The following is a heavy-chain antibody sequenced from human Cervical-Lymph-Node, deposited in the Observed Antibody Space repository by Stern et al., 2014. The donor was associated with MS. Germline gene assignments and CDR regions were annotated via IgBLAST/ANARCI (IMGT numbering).Heavy chain of an antibody. CDR3: AREGDGGSETYEQFELDW. CDR1: GFTFSRYA. J-gene: IGHJ4*02. CDR2: IGRTGGDT. Sequence: EVQLVESGGGLVQPGGSLRLSCAASGFTFSRYAMSWVRQAPGKGLECVSSIGRTGGDTDYADSVKGRFTIFRDNSKSTLFLQMTSLTVDDTAVYYCAREGDGGSETYEQFELDWWGQGTLFTVSS. D-gene: IGHD3-10*01. V-gene: IGHV3-23*04.